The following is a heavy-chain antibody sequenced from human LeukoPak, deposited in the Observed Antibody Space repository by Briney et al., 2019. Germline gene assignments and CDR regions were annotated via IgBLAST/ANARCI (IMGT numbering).Heavy chain of an antibody. CDR1: GFTLSSFA. CDR2: ITGSGGST. J-gene: IGHJ4*02. V-gene: IGHV3-23*01. CDR3: AKGVRSSVYILFEY. Sequence: GGSLRLSCAAAGFTLSSFAMNWVRQAPGKGLEWVSAITGSGGSTYYADSVKGRFTISRDNSKNMLYLQMNSLRAEDTAVYYCAKGVRSSVYILFEYWGQGTLVTVSS. D-gene: IGHD5/OR15-5a*01.